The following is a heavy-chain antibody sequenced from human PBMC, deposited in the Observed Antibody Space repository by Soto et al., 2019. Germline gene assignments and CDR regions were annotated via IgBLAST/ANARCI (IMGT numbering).Heavy chain of an antibody. V-gene: IGHV3-33*01. CDR3: ARAAAATYYYYGMDV. D-gene: IGHD6-13*01. J-gene: IGHJ6*02. CDR1: GFTFSSYG. Sequence: SLRLSCAASGFTFSSYGMHWVRQAPGKGLEWVAVIWYDGSNKYYADSVKGRFTISRDNSKNTLYLQMNSLRAEDTAVYYCARAAAATYYYYGMDVWGQGTTVTVSS. CDR2: IWYDGSNK.